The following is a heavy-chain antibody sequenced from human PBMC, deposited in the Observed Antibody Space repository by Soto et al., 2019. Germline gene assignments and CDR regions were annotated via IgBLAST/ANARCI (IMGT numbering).Heavy chain of an antibody. CDR3: ARFLYSHGPHYYFED. CDR1: GGSISSYY. J-gene: IGHJ4*02. V-gene: IGHV4-59*01. D-gene: IGHD5-18*01. Sequence: SSETLSLTCTVSGGSISSYYWSWIRQPPGKGLEWIGYIYYSGSTNYNPSLKSRVTISVDTSKNQFSLKLSSVTAADTAVYYCARFLYSHGPHYYFEDWGQGPLLTVFS. CDR2: IYYSGST.